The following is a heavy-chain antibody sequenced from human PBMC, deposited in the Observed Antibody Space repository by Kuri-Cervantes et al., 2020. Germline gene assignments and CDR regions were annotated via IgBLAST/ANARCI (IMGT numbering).Heavy chain of an antibody. CDR1: GYTFTGYY. Sequence: ASVKVSCKASGYTFTGYYMHWVRQAPGQGLEWMGWINPNSGGTNYAQKFQGWVTMTRDTSTSTVYMELSSLRSEDTAVYYCARDLTEEAARPGDYWGQGTLVTVSS. CDR3: ARDLTEEAARPGDY. V-gene: IGHV1-2*04. D-gene: IGHD6-6*01. CDR2: INPNSGGT. J-gene: IGHJ4*02.